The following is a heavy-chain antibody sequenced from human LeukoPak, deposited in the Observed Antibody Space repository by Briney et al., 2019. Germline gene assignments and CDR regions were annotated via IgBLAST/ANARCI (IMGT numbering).Heavy chain of an antibody. CDR1: GFTVSGYS. J-gene: IGHJ4*02. V-gene: IGHV3-23*01. CDR2: ISGSGSYT. Sequence: EGSLRLSCAASGFTVSGYSMSWVRQAPGKGLEWVSAISGSGSYTDYADSVKGRFTISKDNSKNTLYMRMSSLRAEDTAVYYCAKRRYDSSGHFDSWGQGTLVTVSS. D-gene: IGHD3-22*01. CDR3: AKRRYDSSGHFDS.